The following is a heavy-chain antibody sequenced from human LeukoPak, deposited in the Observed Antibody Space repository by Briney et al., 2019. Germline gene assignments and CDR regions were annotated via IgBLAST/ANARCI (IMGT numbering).Heavy chain of an antibody. Sequence: PSETLSLTCTVSGGSISSYYWSWIRQPAPKGLAWIGRIYTSGSTNYNPSLKSRVTMSVDTSKNQFSLKLSSVTAADTAVYYCARDLGSWYYFDYWGQGTLVTVSS. CDR3: ARDLGSWYYFDY. CDR1: GGSISSYY. V-gene: IGHV4-4*07. CDR2: IYTSGST. J-gene: IGHJ4*02. D-gene: IGHD6-13*01.